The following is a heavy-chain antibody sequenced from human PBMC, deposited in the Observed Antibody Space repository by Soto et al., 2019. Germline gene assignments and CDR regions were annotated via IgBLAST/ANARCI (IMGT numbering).Heavy chain of an antibody. CDR3: VREPRYCSGGSCSIMGDAFDI. D-gene: IGHD2-15*01. CDR1: GFTVTDIY. J-gene: IGHJ3*02. CDR2: IYNEFT. Sequence: HPGGSLRLSCVASGFTVTDIYMTWVRQAPGKGLGWVSVIYNEFTDYADSVRGRFSISTDSSKNALYLQMNSLRAEDSAVYYCVREPRYCSGGSCSIMGDAFDIWGQGTMVTVSS. V-gene: IGHV3-66*01.